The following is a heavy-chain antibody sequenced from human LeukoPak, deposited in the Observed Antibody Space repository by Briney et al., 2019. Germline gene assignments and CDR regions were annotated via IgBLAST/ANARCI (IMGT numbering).Heavy chain of an antibody. CDR1: GFTFTKDW. V-gene: IGHV3-15*01. CDR3: ATERYCSSSNCPNAFEV. Sequence: GGSLRLSCAASGFTFTKDWMSWVRQAPGQGPEWGGRIKSKTDAETTDYAATVNGRFTICRVNSKNTLFMKMNSLKTEDTAVYYCATERYCSSSNCPNAFEVWGQGTMVTVSS. CDR2: IKSKTDAETT. D-gene: IGHD2-2*01. J-gene: IGHJ3*01.